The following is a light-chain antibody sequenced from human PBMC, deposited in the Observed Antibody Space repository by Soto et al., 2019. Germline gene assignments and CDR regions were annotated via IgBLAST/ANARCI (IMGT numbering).Light chain of an antibody. CDR2: DVN. CDR3: RSYTSSSTHAV. Sequence: QSVLTQPASVSGSPGQSITISCTGTSSDVGGYNYVSWYQQDPGKAPKLMIYDVNNRPSGVSNRFSGSKSGNTASLTISGLQAEDESYYYSRSYTSSSTHAVFGGGTELTVL. J-gene: IGLJ2*01. V-gene: IGLV2-14*01. CDR1: SSDVGGYNY.